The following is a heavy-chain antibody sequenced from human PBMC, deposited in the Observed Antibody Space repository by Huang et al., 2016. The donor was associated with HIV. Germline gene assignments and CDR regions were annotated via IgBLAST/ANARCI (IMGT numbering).Heavy chain of an antibody. Sequence: QEQLVESGGGVVQPGGSLRLSCATSGFSFSHYGRHWVRQAPGKGLELVAFIRFDGGNKHYADSAMGRFTSSRDNSKKMLFLEMNSLRGDDTAFYYCATDLGGYSFDYWGQRALVSVSS. CDR1: GFSFSHYG. V-gene: IGHV3-30*02. CDR2: IRFDGGNK. CDR3: ATDLGGYSFDY. J-gene: IGHJ4*02. D-gene: IGHD2-21*02.